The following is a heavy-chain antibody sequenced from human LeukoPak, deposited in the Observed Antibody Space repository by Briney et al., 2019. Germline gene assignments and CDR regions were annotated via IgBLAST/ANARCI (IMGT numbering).Heavy chain of an antibody. J-gene: IGHJ4*02. V-gene: IGHV5-51*01. CDR1: GYSFTSYW. CDR2: IYPGDSDT. CDR3: ERLFPYSSGWYGGDY. D-gene: IGHD6-19*01. Sequence: VESLKISFKGSGYSFTSYWIGWVRQIPGKGLEWVGIIYPGDSDTRYSPSFQGQVTISADKSISTAYLQWSSLKASDTAMYYCERLFPYSSGWYGGDYWGQGTLVTVSS.